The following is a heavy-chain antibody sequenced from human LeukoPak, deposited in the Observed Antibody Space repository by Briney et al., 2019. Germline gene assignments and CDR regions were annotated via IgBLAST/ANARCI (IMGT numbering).Heavy chain of an antibody. CDR3: ARLLGDGYNYYYYMDV. Sequence: PGGSLRLSCAASGFTFSSYSMNWVRQAPGKGLEWVSYISSSSSTIYYADSVKGRFTISRDNAKNSLYLQMNSLGAEDTAIYYCARLLGDGYNYYYYMDVWGKGTTVTVSS. D-gene: IGHD2-15*01. CDR2: ISSSSSTI. CDR1: GFTFSSYS. J-gene: IGHJ6*03. V-gene: IGHV3-48*01.